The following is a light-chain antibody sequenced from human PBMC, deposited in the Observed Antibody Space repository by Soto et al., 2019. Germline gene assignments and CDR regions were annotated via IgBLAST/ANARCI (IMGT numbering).Light chain of an antibody. J-gene: IGKJ4*01. CDR1: QTHRNNY. CDR3: QQFSSYPLT. V-gene: IGKV3-20*01. CDR2: DAA. Sequence: TPSPVTLSLSPGERAALSCRGSQTHRNNYLAWYHQKPRQAPRLLIYDAASRANGIPDRCSGGGSGTAVTPPISRLEPEDFAVYYCQQFSSYPLTFGGGTKVDIK.